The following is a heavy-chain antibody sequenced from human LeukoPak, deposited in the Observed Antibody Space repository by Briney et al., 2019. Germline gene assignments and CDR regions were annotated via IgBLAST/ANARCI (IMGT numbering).Heavy chain of an antibody. D-gene: IGHD6-19*01. CDR2: IYYSGST. Sequence: SETLSLTCTVSGGSISSYYWSWIRQPPGKGLEWIGYIYYSGSTNYNPSLTSRVTISVDTSKNQFSLKLSSVTAADTAVYYCARYFSCGSGWYFDDWGQGTLVTVSS. CDR1: GGSISSYY. V-gene: IGHV4-59*01. CDR3: ARYFSCGSGWYFDD. J-gene: IGHJ4*02.